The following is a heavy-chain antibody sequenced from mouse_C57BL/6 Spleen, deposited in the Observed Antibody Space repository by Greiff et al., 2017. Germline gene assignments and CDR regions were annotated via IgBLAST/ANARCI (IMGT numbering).Heavy chain of an antibody. Sequence: QVQLQQSGAELARPGASVKMSCKASGYTFTSCTMHWVKQRPGQGLEWIGYINPSSGYTKYNQKFKDKATLTADKSSSTAYMQLSSLTSEDSAVXYCAREEGNGNYFDYWGQGTTLTVSS. CDR2: INPSSGYT. D-gene: IGHD2-1*01. J-gene: IGHJ2*01. CDR1: GYTFTSCT. V-gene: IGHV1-4*01. CDR3: AREEGNGNYFDY.